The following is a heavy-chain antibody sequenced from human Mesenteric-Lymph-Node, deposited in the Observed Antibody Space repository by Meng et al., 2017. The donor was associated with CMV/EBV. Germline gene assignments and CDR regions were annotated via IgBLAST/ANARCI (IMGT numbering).Heavy chain of an antibody. V-gene: IGHV4-4*02. CDR3: GREPFPNIAVYYFDS. J-gene: IGHJ4*02. CDR1: GGYISSNTW. Sequence: SETLSLTCAVSGGYISSNTWWTWVRQPPGKGLEWIGEISHSGSTNYNPSLKSRATIAVDMSNNQFSLKLSSLTAADTAVYFCGREPFPNIAVYYFDSWGPGTLVTVSS. D-gene: IGHD6-19*01. CDR2: ISHSGST.